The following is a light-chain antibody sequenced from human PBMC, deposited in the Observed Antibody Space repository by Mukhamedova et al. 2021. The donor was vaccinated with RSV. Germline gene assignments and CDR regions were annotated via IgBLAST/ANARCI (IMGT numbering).Light chain of an antibody. V-gene: IGKV3-20*01. J-gene: IGKJ2*01. CDR1: SVSSSY. CDR2: GTS. CDR3: QQYGSSPRFT. Sequence: SVSSSYLAWYQQKPGQAPRLLIYGTSTRATGIPDRFSGSGSGTDFTLNISRLEPGDFAVYYCQQYGSSPRFTFGQGTKLEIK.